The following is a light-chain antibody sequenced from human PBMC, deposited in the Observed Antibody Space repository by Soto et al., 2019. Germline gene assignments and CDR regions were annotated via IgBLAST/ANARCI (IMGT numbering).Light chain of an antibody. CDR2: TTN. J-gene: IGLJ3*02. CDR3: LLYYGGAQLV. CDR1: TGAVTSGNF. Sequence: QTVVTQEPSLTVSPGGTVTLTCGSSTGAVTSGNFASWFQLKAGQTPRILIYTTNSRHSWTPARFSGSLLGDKAALTLSGVQPEDEAEYYCLLYYGGAQLVFGGGTKVTVL. V-gene: IGLV7-43*01.